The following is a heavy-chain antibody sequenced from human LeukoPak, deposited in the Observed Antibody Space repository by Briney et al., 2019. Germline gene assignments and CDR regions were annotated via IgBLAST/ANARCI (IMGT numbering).Heavy chain of an antibody. Sequence: GGSLRLSCAASGFIFSNNWISWVRQAPGKGLEWVGHIKSKTYGETTDYAEPVKGSFTISRDDAHDMVYLQLSSLRPEDTAVYYCITITITRGALWGLGTLVTVSS. D-gene: IGHD3-10*01. CDR3: ITITITRGAL. V-gene: IGHV3-15*01. J-gene: IGHJ4*02. CDR2: IKSKTYGETT. CDR1: GFIFSNNW.